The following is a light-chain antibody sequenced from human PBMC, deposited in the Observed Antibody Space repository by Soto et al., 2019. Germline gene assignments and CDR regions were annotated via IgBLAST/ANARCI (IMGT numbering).Light chain of an antibody. Sequence: EIVLTQSPGTLSLSPGERATLSCRASRSVSSSYLAWYQQKPGQAPGLLIYGASSRATGIPDRFSGSGSGTDFTLTISRLEPEDFAVYYCQQYGRSPWTFGQGTKVDIK. J-gene: IGKJ1*01. V-gene: IGKV3-20*01. CDR2: GAS. CDR3: QQYGRSPWT. CDR1: RSVSSSY.